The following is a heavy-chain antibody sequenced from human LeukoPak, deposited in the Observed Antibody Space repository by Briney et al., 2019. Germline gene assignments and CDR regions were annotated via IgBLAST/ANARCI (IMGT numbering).Heavy chain of an antibody. Sequence: SETLSLTCTVSGGSISSYYWSWIGQPPGKGLEWSGYIYYSGSTNYNPSLKSRVTISVDTSKNQFSLKLSSVTAADTAVYYCARVRPQEYCGGDCYSWYFDLWGRGTLVTVSS. J-gene: IGHJ2*01. D-gene: IGHD2-21*02. V-gene: IGHV4-59*01. CDR1: GGSISSYY. CDR2: IYYSGST. CDR3: ARVRPQEYCGGDCYSWYFDL.